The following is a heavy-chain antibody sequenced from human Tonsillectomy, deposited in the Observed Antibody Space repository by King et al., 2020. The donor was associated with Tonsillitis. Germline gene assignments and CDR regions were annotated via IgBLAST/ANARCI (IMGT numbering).Heavy chain of an antibody. V-gene: IGHV3-7*01. Sequence: VQLVESGGGLVQPGGSLRLSCAASGFTFSSYWMIWVRQAPGKGLEWGDNIKQDGREKYYVDFVKGRFTFSRDNAKKSLYLQINSLRAEDTAVYYCARDLRSNTMIAVVMSAFDIWGQGTMVTVSS. CDR1: GFTFSSYW. CDR3: ARDLRSNTMIAVVMSAFDI. CDR2: IKQDGREK. D-gene: IGHD3-22*01. J-gene: IGHJ3*02.